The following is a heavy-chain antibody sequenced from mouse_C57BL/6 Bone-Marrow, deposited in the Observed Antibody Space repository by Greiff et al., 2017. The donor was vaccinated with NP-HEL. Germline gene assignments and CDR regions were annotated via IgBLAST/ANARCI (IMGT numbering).Heavy chain of an antibody. Sequence: VQLQESGPGLVAPSQSLPITCTVSGFSLTSYAISWVRQPPGKGLEWLGVIWTGGGTNYNSALKSRLSISKDNSKSQVFLKMNSLQTDDTARYYCARKKDYGSSYGWYFDVWGTGTTVTVSS. CDR3: ARKKDYGSSYGWYFDV. D-gene: IGHD1-1*01. CDR2: IWTGGGT. CDR1: GFSLTSYA. V-gene: IGHV2-9-1*01. J-gene: IGHJ1*03.